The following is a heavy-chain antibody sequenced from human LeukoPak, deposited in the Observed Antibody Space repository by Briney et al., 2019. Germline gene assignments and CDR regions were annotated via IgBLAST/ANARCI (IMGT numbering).Heavy chain of an antibody. CDR3: ARAYCGGDCYQPPYYYGMDV. Sequence: ALVKVSCKASGYTFTSYYMHWVRQAPGQGLEWMGIINPSGGSTSYAQKFQGRVTMTRDTSTSTVYMELSSLRSEDTAVYYCARAYCGGDCYQPPYYYGMDVWGQGTTVTVSS. D-gene: IGHD2-21*02. J-gene: IGHJ6*02. CDR2: INPSGGST. CDR1: GYTFTSYY. V-gene: IGHV1-46*01.